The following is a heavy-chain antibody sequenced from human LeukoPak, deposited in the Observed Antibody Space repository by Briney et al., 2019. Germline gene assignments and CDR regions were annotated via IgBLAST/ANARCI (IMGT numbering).Heavy chain of an antibody. D-gene: IGHD3-22*01. CDR1: GYSISSGYY. V-gene: IGHV4-4*07. CDR3: ARGSYYCDSSGRLFDY. CDR2: IYTSGST. J-gene: IGHJ4*02. Sequence: PSETLSLTCTVSGYSISSGYYWSWIRQPAGKGLEWIGRIYTSGSTNYNPSLKSRVTMSVDTSKNQFSLKLSSVTAADTAVYYCARGSYYCDSSGRLFDYWGQGTLVTVSS.